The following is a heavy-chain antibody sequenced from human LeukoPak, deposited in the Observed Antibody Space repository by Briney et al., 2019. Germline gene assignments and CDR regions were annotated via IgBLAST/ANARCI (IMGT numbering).Heavy chain of an antibody. V-gene: IGHV1-69*04. J-gene: IGHJ6*02. CDR2: IIPILGIA. CDR3: ARDGSIVVVPAAVLPSYGMDV. CDR1: GGTFSSYT. Sequence: ASVKVSCKASGGTFSSYTISWVRQAPGQGLEWMGRIIPILGIANYAQKFQGRVTVTADKSTSTAYMELSSLRSEDTAVYYCARDGSIVVVPAAVLPSYGMDVWGQGTTVTVSS. D-gene: IGHD2-2*02.